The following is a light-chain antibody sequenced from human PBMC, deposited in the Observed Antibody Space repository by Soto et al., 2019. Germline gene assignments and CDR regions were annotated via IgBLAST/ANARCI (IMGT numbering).Light chain of an antibody. CDR3: QQYGTSPFT. V-gene: IGKV3-20*01. CDR2: SGS. J-gene: IGKJ4*01. CDR1: QSVTSTF. Sequence: EIALTQSPGTLSLSPGQTATLSCRASQSVTSTFIAWYQQRPGQAPRLLLYSGSSRATGIPGRFSASGSGTDFTLTISRLEPEDFAVYYCQQYGTSPFTFGGGTKVEIK.